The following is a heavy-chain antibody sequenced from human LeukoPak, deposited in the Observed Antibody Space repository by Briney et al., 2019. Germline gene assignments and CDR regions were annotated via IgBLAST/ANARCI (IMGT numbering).Heavy chain of an antibody. CDR3: ALGGWELKDYYYYYMDV. V-gene: IGHV4-61*02. D-gene: IGHD1-26*01. CDR1: GGSISSGSYY. J-gene: IGHJ6*03. Sequence: SETLSLTCTVSGGSISSGSYYWSWIRQPAGKGLEWIGRIYTSGSTNYNPSLKIRVTISVDTSKNQFSLKLSSVTAADTAVYYCALGGWELKDYYYYYMDVWGKGTTVTVSS. CDR2: IYTSGST.